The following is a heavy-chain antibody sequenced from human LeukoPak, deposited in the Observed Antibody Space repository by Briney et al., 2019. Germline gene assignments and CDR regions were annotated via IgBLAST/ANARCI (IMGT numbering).Heavy chain of an antibody. D-gene: IGHD6-19*01. Sequence: PGGSLRLSCAASGFSFSSYDMHWVRPITGKGLEWVSVIGTAGDSLYAGSARGRFTISRENAKNSLYLQMNSLRAGDTAVYYCARSVAGSSWFDPWGQGTLVTVSS. CDR2: IGTAGDS. CDR3: ARSVAGSSWFDP. V-gene: IGHV3-13*01. J-gene: IGHJ5*02. CDR1: GFSFSSYD.